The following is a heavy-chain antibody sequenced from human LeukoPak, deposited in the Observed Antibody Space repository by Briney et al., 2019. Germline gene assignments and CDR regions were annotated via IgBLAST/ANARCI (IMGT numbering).Heavy chain of an antibody. CDR3: AREGGFGYDDAFDT. J-gene: IGHJ3*02. D-gene: IGHD3-16*02. Sequence: PGGSLRLSCTASGFTFSTYEMNWVRQAPGKGLEWISYISGSGSSIFYADSLQGRFTVSRDNAKNSVYLQMNSLRGEDTAVYYCAREGGFGYDDAFDTWGHGTTVTVSS. CDR1: GFTFSTYE. CDR2: ISGSGSSI. V-gene: IGHV3-48*03.